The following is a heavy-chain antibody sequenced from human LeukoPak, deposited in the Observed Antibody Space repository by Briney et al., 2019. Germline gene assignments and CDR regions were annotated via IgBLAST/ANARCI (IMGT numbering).Heavy chain of an antibody. V-gene: IGHV1-2*02. D-gene: IGHD3-10*01. CDR3: ALIGDHAWFDP. J-gene: IGHJ5*02. CDR1: GYTFSGYY. Sequence: ASVKVSCKASGYTFSGYYIFWVRRAPGQGLEWMGWINPNSGGTNYAQEFQGRVTMTRDTSITTAYMELSTLRSDDTAVYYCALIGDHAWFDPWGQGTMVTVSS. CDR2: INPNSGGT.